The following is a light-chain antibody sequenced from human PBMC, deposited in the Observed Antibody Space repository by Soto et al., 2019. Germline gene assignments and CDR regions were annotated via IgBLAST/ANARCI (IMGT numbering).Light chain of an antibody. Sequence: DIQMTQSPSTLSASEEDRDTITFRASQSISSWLAWYQQKPGTAPNLLIYKASTLQSGVPSRFSGSGSGTEFTLTISSLHPDDSATYYCQQYNDNWTLGQGTKVDIK. V-gene: IGKV1-5*03. CDR2: KAS. CDR1: QSISSW. J-gene: IGKJ1*01. CDR3: QQYNDNWT.